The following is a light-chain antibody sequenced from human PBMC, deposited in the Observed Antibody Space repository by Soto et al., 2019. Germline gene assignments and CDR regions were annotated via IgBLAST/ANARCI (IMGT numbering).Light chain of an antibody. CDR2: DNN. J-gene: IGLJ3*02. Sequence: QSVLTQPPSVSAAPGQTVTISCSGSSSNIGNNFVSWYQHLPGTAPKLLIYDNNKRSSGIPDRFSGSKSGTSATLAITGLQTGDEADFYCGTWDASLTVWVFGGGTKVTVL. V-gene: IGLV1-51*01. CDR3: GTWDASLTVWV. CDR1: SSNIGNNF.